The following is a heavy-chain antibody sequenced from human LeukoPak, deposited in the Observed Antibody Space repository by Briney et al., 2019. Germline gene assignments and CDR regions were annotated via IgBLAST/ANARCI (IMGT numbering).Heavy chain of an antibody. Sequence: GGSLRLSCSASGFTLSSYWMHWVRQAPGKGLEWVAVISYDGSNKYYADSVKGRFTISRDNSKNTLYLQMNSLRAEDTAVYYCARDREYYYDSSGLYYFDYWGQGTLVTVSS. CDR1: GFTLSSYW. CDR3: ARDREYYYDSSGLYYFDY. J-gene: IGHJ4*02. V-gene: IGHV3-30-3*01. CDR2: ISYDGSNK. D-gene: IGHD3-22*01.